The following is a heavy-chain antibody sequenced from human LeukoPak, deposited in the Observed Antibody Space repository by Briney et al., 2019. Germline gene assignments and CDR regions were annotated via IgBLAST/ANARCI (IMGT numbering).Heavy chain of an antibody. V-gene: IGHV3-9*03. J-gene: IGHJ4*02. Sequence: PGGSLRLSCAASGFTFSSYAMSWVRQAPGKGLEWVSGISWNSGSIGYGDSVKGRFTISRDNAKNSLYLQMNSLRTEDMALYYCAKGTYSTNWYYFDYWGQGTLVTVSS. CDR3: AKGTYSTNWYYFDY. D-gene: IGHD6-13*01. CDR2: ISWNSGSI. CDR1: GFTFSSYA.